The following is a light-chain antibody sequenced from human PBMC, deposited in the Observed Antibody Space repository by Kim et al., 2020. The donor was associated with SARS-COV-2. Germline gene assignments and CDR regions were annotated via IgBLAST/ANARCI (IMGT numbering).Light chain of an antibody. CDR1: QDIKNY. V-gene: IGKV1-27*01. J-gene: IGKJ3*01. CDR2: AAA. Sequence: DVQMTQSPSSLSASVGDRVTITCRASQDIKNYLAWYQQKPGTVPQLLIYAAATLQSGVPSRFSGGGSGTDFTLTISSLQPEDVATYYCQNYNSAPFAFGPGTKVDIK. CDR3: QNYNSAPFA.